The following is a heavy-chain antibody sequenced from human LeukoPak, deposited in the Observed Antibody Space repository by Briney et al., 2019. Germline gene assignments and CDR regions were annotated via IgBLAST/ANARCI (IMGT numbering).Heavy chain of an antibody. D-gene: IGHD6-13*01. V-gene: IGHV3-23*01. J-gene: IGHJ4*02. CDR3: AKVISSWSPFDY. CDR2: ISGGGSGT. CDR1: GFTFSSYA. Sequence: GGTLRLSCAASGFTFSSYAMSWVRQAPGKGLEWVSIISGGGSGTHYADSVKGRFTISRDNSKNTLYLQMNSLRADDTAVYYCAKVISSWSPFDYWGQGTLVTVSS.